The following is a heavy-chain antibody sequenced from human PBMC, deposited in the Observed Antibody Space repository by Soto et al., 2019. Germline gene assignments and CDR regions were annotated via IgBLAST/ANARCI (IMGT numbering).Heavy chain of an antibody. V-gene: IGHV3-30*18. J-gene: IGHJ4*02. CDR2: ISYDGSNK. CDR1: GFTFSSYG. Sequence: GGSLRLSCAASGFTFSSYGMHWVRQAPGKGLEWVAVISYDGSNKYYADSVKGRFTISRDNSKNTLYLQMNSLRAEDTAVYYCAKFQLGYCSGGSCYPIDYWGQGTLVTVSS. CDR3: AKFQLGYCSGGSCYPIDY. D-gene: IGHD2-15*01.